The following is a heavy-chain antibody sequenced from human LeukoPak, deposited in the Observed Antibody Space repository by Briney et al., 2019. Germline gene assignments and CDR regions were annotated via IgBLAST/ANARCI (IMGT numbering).Heavy chain of an antibody. CDR2: ISGSGGST. D-gene: IGHD5-18*01. CDR1: GFTFSSYA. V-gene: IGHV3-23*01. CDR3: AKDVYSYGSNFDY. Sequence: GGSLRLSCAASGFTFSSYAMSWVRQAPGKGLEWVSAISGSGGSTYYADSVKGRFTISRDNSKNTLYLQMNSLRAEGTAVYYCAKDVYSYGSNFDYWGQGTLVTVSS. J-gene: IGHJ4*02.